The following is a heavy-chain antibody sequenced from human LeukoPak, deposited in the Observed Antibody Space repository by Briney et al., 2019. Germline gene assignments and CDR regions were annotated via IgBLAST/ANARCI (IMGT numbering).Heavy chain of an antibody. D-gene: IGHD5-24*01. CDR1: GFTFSSYA. CDR3: TREEVEMATIGHYFDY. CDR2: IRSKAYGGTT. V-gene: IGHV3-49*04. Sequence: GGSLRLSCAASGFTFSSYAMSWVRQAPGKGLEWVGFIRSKAYGGTTEYAASVKGRFTISRDDSKSIAYLQMNSLKTEDTAVYYCTREEVEMATIGHYFDYWGQGTLVTVSS. J-gene: IGHJ4*02.